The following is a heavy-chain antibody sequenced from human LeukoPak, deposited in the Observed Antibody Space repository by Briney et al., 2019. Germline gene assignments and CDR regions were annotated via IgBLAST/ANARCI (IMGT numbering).Heavy chain of an antibody. V-gene: IGHV3-30*02. D-gene: IGHD6-19*01. J-gene: IGHJ5*02. CDR3: AKDGSRGWIELS. Sequence: PGESLRLSCAASGFIFRTYDMQWVRQAPGKGLEWVGLIRYDGSNAYYAASVKGRFTISRDNSNDNLFLQMNNLRNEDTAVYYCAKDGSRGWIELSWGQGTLVTVSS. CDR1: GFIFRTYD. CDR2: IRYDGSNA.